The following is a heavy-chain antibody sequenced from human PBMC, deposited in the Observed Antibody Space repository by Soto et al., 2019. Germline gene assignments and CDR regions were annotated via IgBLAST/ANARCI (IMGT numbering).Heavy chain of an antibody. CDR3: ARDLSFGYYGMDV. CDR1: GFTFSSYS. CDR2: ISSSSSTI. D-gene: IGHD3-10*01. V-gene: IGHV3-48*01. Sequence: GGSLRLSCAASGFTFSSYSMSWVRQAPGKGLEWVSYISSSSSTIYYGDSVKGRFTISRDNAKNSLYLQMNSLRAEDTAVYYCARDLSFGYYGMDVWGQGTTVTVSS. J-gene: IGHJ6*02.